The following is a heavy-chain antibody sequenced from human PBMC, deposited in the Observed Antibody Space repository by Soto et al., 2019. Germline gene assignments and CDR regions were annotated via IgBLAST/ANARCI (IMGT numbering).Heavy chain of an antibody. D-gene: IGHD3-16*01. CDR2: IFPSDSDT. CDR3: ARKEKSAYFNWFDP. J-gene: IGHJ5*02. CDR1: GYRFTSYW. V-gene: IGHV5-51*01. Sequence: GESLKISCRTSGYRFTSYWIAWVRQMPGKGLEWMGIIFPSDSDTRYSPSFQGQVTISADRSTSTVFLQWASLKASDTAVYFCARKEKSAYFNWFDPWGQGTLVTVSS.